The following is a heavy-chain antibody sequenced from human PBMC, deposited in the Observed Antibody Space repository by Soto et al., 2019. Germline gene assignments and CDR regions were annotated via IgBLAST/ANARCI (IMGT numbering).Heavy chain of an antibody. Sequence: GGSLRLSCAASGFTFSNAWMSWVRQAPGKGLEWVGRIKSKTDGGTTDYAAPVKGRFTISRDDSKNTLYLQMNSLKTEDTAVYYCTTDVMGAPDWFDPWGQGTLVTVSS. CDR3: TTDVMGAPDWFDP. D-gene: IGHD1-26*01. V-gene: IGHV3-15*01. CDR2: IKSKTDGGTT. CDR1: GFTFSNAW. J-gene: IGHJ5*02.